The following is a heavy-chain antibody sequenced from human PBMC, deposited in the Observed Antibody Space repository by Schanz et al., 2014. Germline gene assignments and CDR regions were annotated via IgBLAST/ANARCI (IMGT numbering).Heavy chain of an antibody. CDR1: GFTFSTYA. D-gene: IGHD2-15*01. J-gene: IGHJ6*02. Sequence: EQLVESGGGLVKPGGSLRLSCAASGFTFSTYAMSWVRQAPGKGLEWVSAISGSGGSTYYADSVKGRFTISRDNSRNTLYLQMNSMRTEDTAVYYCAKGMGYCSGGNCCGYYYYGLDVWGQGTTVTVSS. CDR2: ISGSGGST. CDR3: AKGMGYCSGGNCCGYYYYGLDV. V-gene: IGHV3-23*04.